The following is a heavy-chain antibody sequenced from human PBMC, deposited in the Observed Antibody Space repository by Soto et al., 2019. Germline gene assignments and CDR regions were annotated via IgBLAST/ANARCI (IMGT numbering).Heavy chain of an antibody. J-gene: IGHJ4*02. D-gene: IGHD1-1*01. CDR3: AKEGPITNWYFDY. CDR1: GFTFSNYG. V-gene: IGHV3-30*18. CDR2: ISYDGNVA. Sequence: QVQLVESEGGVVQPGRSLRLSCAASGFTFSNYGMHWVRQAPGKGLEWVTVISYDGNVAYYADSVKGRFTSSRDNCKNTLYLQMNSLRTGDTAVYYCAKEGPITNWYFDYWGQGTLVTVSS.